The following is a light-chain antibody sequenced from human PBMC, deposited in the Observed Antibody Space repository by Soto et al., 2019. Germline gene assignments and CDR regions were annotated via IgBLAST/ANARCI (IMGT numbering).Light chain of an antibody. CDR3: QQYGSSPPWT. CDR1: QSFRSW. J-gene: IGKJ1*01. V-gene: IGKV1-5*03. Sequence: DIQMTQSPSTLSVSVGDRVTITCRASQSFRSWLDWYQQKPGRAPKLLISNSSSLETGIPSRFSGSGSGTEFTFIISSLQPDDVASYYCQQYGSSPPWTFGQGTKVEIK. CDR2: NSS.